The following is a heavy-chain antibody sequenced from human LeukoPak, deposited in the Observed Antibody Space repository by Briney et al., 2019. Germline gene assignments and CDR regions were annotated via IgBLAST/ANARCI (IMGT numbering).Heavy chain of an antibody. V-gene: IGHV3-23*01. CDR1: GFTFSSYA. CDR3: AKGKDDSSGWYFFY. D-gene: IGHD6-19*01. J-gene: IGHJ4*02. Sequence: GGSLRLSCAATGFTFSSYAMSWVRQAPGKGLEWVSAISGSGGSTYYADSVKGRFTISRDNSKNTLYLQMNSLRAEDTAVYYCAKGKDDSSGWYFFYWGQGTLVTVSS. CDR2: ISGSGGST.